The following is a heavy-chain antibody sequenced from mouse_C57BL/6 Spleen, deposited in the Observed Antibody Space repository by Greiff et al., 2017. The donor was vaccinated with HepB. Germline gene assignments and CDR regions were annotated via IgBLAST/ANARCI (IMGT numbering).Heavy chain of an antibody. J-gene: IGHJ2*01. V-gene: IGHV5-4*01. CDR1: GFTFSSYA. CDR3: ARDYDGYYVDY. CDR2: ISDGGSYT. Sequence: DVQLQESGGGLVKPGGSLKLSCAASGFTFSSYAMSWVRQTPEKRLEWVATISDGGSYTYYPDNVKGRFTISRDNAKNNLYLQMSHLKSEDTAMYYCARDYDGYYVDYWGQGTTLTVSS. D-gene: IGHD2-3*01.